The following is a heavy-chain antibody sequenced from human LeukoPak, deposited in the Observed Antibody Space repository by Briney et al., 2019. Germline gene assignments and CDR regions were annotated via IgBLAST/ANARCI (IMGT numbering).Heavy chain of an antibody. CDR1: GFTFSDHY. CDR3: ARALADSRGYYLGFDY. Sequence: PGGSLRLSRAASGFTFSDHYMSWIRQAPGKGLEWVSYITNNGGNMFYSESVKGRLTISRDNAKKSLYVQMNSLRADDTAVYYCARALADSRGYYLGFDYWGQGTLVTVSS. V-gene: IGHV3-11*04. D-gene: IGHD3-22*01. CDR2: ITNNGGNM. J-gene: IGHJ4*02.